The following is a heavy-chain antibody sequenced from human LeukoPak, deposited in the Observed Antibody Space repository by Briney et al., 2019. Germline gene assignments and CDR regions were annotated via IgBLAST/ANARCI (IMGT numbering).Heavy chain of an antibody. CDR1: GFTVSSNY. J-gene: IGHJ4*02. CDR3: ARATERWLHYFDY. V-gene: IGHV3-48*01. CDR2: ISSSSSTI. D-gene: IGHD5-24*01. Sequence: GGSLRLSCAASGFTVSSNYMSWVRQAPGKGLEWVSYISSSSSTIYYADSVKGRFTISRDNAKNSLYLQMNSLRAEDTAVYYCARATERWLHYFDYWGQGTLVTVSS.